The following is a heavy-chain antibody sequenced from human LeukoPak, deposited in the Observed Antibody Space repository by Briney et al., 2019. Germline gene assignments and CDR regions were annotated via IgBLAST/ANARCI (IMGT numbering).Heavy chain of an antibody. CDR3: AKGGQALVGATVFDY. V-gene: IGHV3-23*01. Sequence: GRSLRLSCAASGFTFSSYAMSWVRQAPGQGLEWVSGISGSGGSTFYADPVKGRFTISRDKSKNTLYLQMNSLSAEDTAVYYCAKGGQALVGATVFDYWGQGTLVTVSS. CDR2: ISGSGGST. J-gene: IGHJ4*02. D-gene: IGHD1-26*01. CDR1: GFTFSSYA.